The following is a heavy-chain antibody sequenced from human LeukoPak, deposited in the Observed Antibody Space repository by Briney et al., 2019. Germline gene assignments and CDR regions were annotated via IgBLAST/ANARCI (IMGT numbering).Heavy chain of an antibody. J-gene: IGHJ4*02. CDR1: GGSISSYY. Sequence: PSETLSLTCTVSGGSISSYYWSWIRQPPGKGLEWIGYIYYSGSTNYNPSLKSRVTISVDTSKNQFSLKLSSVTAADTAVYYCARRRGSSDSTGYCPDFDYWGRGTLVTVSS. V-gene: IGHV4-59*01. CDR2: IYYSGST. CDR3: ARRRGSSDSTGYCPDFDY. D-gene: IGHD3-22*01.